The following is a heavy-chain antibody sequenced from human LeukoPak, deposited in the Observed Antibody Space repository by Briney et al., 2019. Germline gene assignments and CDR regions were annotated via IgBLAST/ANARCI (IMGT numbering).Heavy chain of an antibody. CDR1: GFTFSSYA. V-gene: IGHV3-23*01. Sequence: GGSLRLSCAASGFTFSSYAMRWVRQAPGKGVAWVSAFSGSGGSTYYAESVKGRFTISRNNSKNTLYLQMNSLRAEDKAVYYWAKSDGARGVRGKWFDPWGQGTLVTVSS. CDR2: FSGSGGST. CDR3: AKSDGARGVRGKWFDP. J-gene: IGHJ5*02. D-gene: IGHD3-10*01.